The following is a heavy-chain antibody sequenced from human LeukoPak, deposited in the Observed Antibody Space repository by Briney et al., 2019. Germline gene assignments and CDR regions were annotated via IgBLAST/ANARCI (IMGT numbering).Heavy chain of an antibody. CDR2: IYYSGST. D-gene: IGHD2-15*01. Sequence: SETLSLTCTVSGGSISSYYWSWIRQPPGKGLEWIGYIYYSGSTNYNPSLKSRVTISVDTSKNQFSLKLSSVTAADTAVYYCATSVTNCSGGSCHNWFDPWGQGTLVTVSS. J-gene: IGHJ5*02. CDR1: GGSISSYY. V-gene: IGHV4-59*01. CDR3: ATSVTNCSGGSCHNWFDP.